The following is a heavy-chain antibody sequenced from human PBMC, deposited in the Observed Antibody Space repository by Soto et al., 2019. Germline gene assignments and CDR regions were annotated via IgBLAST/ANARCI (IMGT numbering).Heavy chain of an antibody. V-gene: IGHV3-7*05. D-gene: IGHD3-16*01. CDR3: ARDYTQHYYYYGMDV. CDR2: IKQDGSEK. J-gene: IGHJ6*02. CDR1: GFTFSSYW. Sequence: GGSLILSCAASGFTFSSYWMSWVRQAPGKGLEWVANIKQDGSEKYYVDSVKGRFTISRDNAKNSLYLQMNSLRAEDTAVYYCARDYTQHYYYYGMDVWGQGTTVTVSS.